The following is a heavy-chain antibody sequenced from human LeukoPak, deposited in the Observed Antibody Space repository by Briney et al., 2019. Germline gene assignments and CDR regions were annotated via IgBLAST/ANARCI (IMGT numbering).Heavy chain of an antibody. V-gene: IGHV3-23*01. CDR3: VKRQCSGGSCYFIDY. J-gene: IGHJ4*02. D-gene: IGHD2-15*01. CDR2: ISGSGGST. CDR1: GFTFSSYA. Sequence: QTGGSLRLSCAASGFTFSSYAMTWVRQAPGKGLEWVSDISGSGGSTFYADSVKGRFTISRDNSKNTVYLQMNSLRVEDTAVYYCVKRQCSGGSCYFIDYWGQGTLVTVSS.